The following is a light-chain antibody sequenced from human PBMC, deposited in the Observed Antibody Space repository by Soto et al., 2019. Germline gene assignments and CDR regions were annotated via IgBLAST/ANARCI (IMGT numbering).Light chain of an antibody. CDR1: QVLRSY. CDR3: QQLNTYPLT. Sequence: DIQLTQSPSFLSASVRDRVTITCRASQVLRSYLAWYQQKPGKAPKLLIYGVTTMQSGVPTRFSGIGSGTEFTLTISRLQPEDFATYYCQQLNTYPLTFGGGTKVEIK. V-gene: IGKV1-9*01. CDR2: GVT. J-gene: IGKJ4*01.